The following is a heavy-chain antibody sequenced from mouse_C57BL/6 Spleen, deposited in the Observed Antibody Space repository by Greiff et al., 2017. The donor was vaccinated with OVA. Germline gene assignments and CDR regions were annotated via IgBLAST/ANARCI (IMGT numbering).Heavy chain of an antibody. D-gene: IGHD2-4*01. V-gene: IGHV2-6-1*01. CDR3: ARHGGDCDVMAY. Sequence: QVQLKESGPGLVAPSQSLSLTCTVSGFSLTSYGVHWVRQPPGTGLEWLVVLWRDGSSTYNSALKSRLSISKDNAKSQVVIKMNSLQTEDTAMYYCARHGGDCDVMAYWGQGTLVTVSA. CDR1: GFSLTSYG. J-gene: IGHJ3*01. CDR2: LWRDGSS.